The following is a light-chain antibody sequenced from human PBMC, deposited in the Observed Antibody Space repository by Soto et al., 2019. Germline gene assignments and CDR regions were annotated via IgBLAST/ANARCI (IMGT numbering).Light chain of an antibody. CDR2: WAS. CDR3: QQYYDSLALS. V-gene: IGKV4-1*01. CDR1: QSVLHRSNNKNY. J-gene: IGKJ4*01. Sequence: DIVMTQSPDSLAVSLGERATINCKSSQSVLHRSNNKNYLAWYQQKPGQPPRLLISWASTRESGVPDRFRGSGSGTDFTLTINGLQTEDVAVYYCQQYYDSLALSFGGGTKVELK.